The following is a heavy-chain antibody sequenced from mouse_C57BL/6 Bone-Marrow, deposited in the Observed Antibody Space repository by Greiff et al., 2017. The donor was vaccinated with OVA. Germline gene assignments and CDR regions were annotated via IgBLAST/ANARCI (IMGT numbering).Heavy chain of an antibody. V-gene: IGHV1-52*01. D-gene: IGHD1-1*01. CDR2: IDPSDSET. J-gene: IGHJ3*01. CDR3: ASGVVAKGFAY. Sequence: QVQLQQPGAELVRPGSSVKLSCKASGYTFTSYWMHWVKQRPIQGLEWIGNIDPSDSETHYNQKFKDKATLTVDKSSSTAYMQLSSLTSEDSAVYYCASGVVAKGFAYWGQGTLVTVSA. CDR1: GYTFTSYW.